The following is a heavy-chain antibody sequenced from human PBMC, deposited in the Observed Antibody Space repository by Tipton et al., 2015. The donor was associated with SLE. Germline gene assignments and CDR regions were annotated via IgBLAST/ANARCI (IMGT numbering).Heavy chain of an antibody. CDR1: GGSISSYY. CDR2: IYYSGST. CDR3: ARCSGYYGMDV. Sequence: TLSLTCTVSGGSISSYYWSWIRQPPGKGLEWIGYIYYSGSTNYNPSLKSRVTISVDTSKNQFSLKLSSVTAADTAVYYCARCSGYYGMDVWGHGTTVTVSS. D-gene: IGHD2-15*01. V-gene: IGHV4-59*01. J-gene: IGHJ6*02.